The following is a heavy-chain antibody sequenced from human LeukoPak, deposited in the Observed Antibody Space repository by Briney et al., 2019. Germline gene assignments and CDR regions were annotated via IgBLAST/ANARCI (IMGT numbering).Heavy chain of an antibody. Sequence: SETLSLTCAVYGGSFSGYYWSWIRQPPGKGLEWIAEINHSGSTSYNPSLKSRVTISVDTSKNQFSLKLSSVTAADTAVYYCARQRKTIRGVKDYYYMDVWGKGTTVTISS. CDR3: ARQRKTIRGVKDYYYMDV. CDR1: GGSFSGYY. CDR2: INHSGST. D-gene: IGHD3-10*01. V-gene: IGHV4-34*01. J-gene: IGHJ6*03.